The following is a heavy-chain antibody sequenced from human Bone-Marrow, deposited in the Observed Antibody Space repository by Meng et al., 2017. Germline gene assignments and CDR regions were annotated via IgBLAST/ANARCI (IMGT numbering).Heavy chain of an antibody. CDR3: ARDWDTDYGDYYYFDY. V-gene: IGHV3-21*01. J-gene: IGHJ4*02. Sequence: GGSLRLSCAASGFTFSSYSMNWVRQAPGKGLEWVSSISSSSSYIYCADSVKGRFTISRDNAKNSLYLQMNSLRAEDTAVYYCARDWDTDYGDYYYFDYWGQGTRVTVSS. CDR2: ISSSSSYI. D-gene: IGHD4-17*01. CDR1: GFTFSSYS.